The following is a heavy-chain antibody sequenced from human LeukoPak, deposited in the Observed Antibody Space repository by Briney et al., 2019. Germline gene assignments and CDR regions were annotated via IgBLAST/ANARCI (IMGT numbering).Heavy chain of an antibody. D-gene: IGHD6-19*01. CDR2: ISGSGGST. J-gene: IGHJ4*02. CDR3: AKAIAVAGTGVDY. V-gene: IGHV3-23*01. Sequence: GGSLRLSCAASGFTVSSNYMSWVRQAPGKGLEWVSAISGSGGSTYYADSVKGRFTISRDNSKNTLYLQMNSLRAEDTAVYYCAKAIAVAGTGVDYWGQGTLVTVSS. CDR1: GFTVSSNY.